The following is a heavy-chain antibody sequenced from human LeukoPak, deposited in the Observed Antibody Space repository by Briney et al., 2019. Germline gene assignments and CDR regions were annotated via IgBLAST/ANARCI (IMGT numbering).Heavy chain of an antibody. V-gene: IGHV3-53*01. CDR2: IYSGGST. Sequence: GGSLRLSCAASGFTVSSNYMSWVRQAPGKGLEWVSLIYSGGSTDYTDSVKGRFTISRDNSKNTLYLQMNSLRAEDTAVYYCARGSGYSYAFTGRERTKSRLDYWGQGTLVTVSS. D-gene: IGHD5-18*01. CDR3: ARGSGYSYAFTGRERTKSRLDY. J-gene: IGHJ4*02. CDR1: GFTVSSNY.